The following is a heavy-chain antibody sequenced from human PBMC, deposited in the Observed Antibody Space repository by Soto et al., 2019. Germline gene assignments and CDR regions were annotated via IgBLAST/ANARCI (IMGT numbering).Heavy chain of an antibody. Sequence: PGGSLRLSCAVSGFNFDNSYMSWVRQAPGKGLEWVSILYSGGQTYYTESVRGRFTISRDISKNTLDIQMNRLTADDTAVYYCSKNNVAPAFVGFEYWGQGTLVTVSS. CDR2: LYSGGQT. CDR1: GFNFDNSY. D-gene: IGHD2-2*01. CDR3: SKNNVAPAFVGFEY. J-gene: IGHJ4*02. V-gene: IGHV3-53*01.